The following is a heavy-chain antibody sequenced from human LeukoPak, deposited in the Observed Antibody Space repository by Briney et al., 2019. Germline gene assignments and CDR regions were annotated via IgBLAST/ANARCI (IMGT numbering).Heavy chain of an antibody. J-gene: IGHJ6*01. D-gene: IGHD6-19*01. Sequence: GGSLRLSCTACGFTFGDQAMSWVRQAPGKGLECVGVSRSTGYGGTTVYAASAKGRFTFSRDDSTIIPYLQLNSLPTEDRAVYYCRSGQTQQWLCAGTDGWRQATTV. CDR2: SRSTGYGGTT. CDR3: RSGQTQQWLCAGTDG. CDR1: GFTFGDQA. V-gene: IGHV3-49*04.